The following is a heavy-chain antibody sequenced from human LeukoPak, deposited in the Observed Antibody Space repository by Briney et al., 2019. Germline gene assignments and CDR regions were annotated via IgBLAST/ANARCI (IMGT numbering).Heavy chain of an antibody. D-gene: IGHD6-6*01. CDR1: GGSFSGYY. V-gene: IGHV4-59*01. Sequence: PSETLSLTCAVYGGSFSGYYWSWIRQPPGKGLEWIGYIYYSGSTNYNPSLKSRVTISVDTSKNQFSLKLSSVTAADTAVYYCASWYSSSSFGYFDYWGQGTLVTVSS. CDR2: IYYSGST. J-gene: IGHJ4*02. CDR3: ASWYSSSSFGYFDY.